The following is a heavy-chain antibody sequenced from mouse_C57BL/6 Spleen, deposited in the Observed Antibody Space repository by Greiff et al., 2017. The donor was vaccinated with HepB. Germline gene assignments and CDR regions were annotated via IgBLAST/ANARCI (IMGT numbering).Heavy chain of an antibody. CDR1: GFTFSSYA. CDR3: ARRGYGYRFDY. J-gene: IGHJ2*01. CDR2: ISDGGSYT. V-gene: IGHV5-4*03. Sequence: EVHLVESGGGLVKPGGSLKLSCAASGFTFSSYAMSWVRQTPEKRLEWVATISDGGSYTYYPDNFKGRYTVSRDNTNNTQYLQMSHLKSEDTAMCDCARRGYGYRFDYWGQGTTLTVSS. D-gene: IGHD2-2*01.